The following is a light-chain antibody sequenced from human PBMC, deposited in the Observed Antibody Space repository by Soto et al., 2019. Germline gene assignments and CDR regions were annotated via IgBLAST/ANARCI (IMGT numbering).Light chain of an antibody. Sequence: QSVLTQPRSVSGSPGQSVSISCTGTSSDVGGYNYVSWYQQHPGKAPKLMIYDVSNRPSGVSNRFSGSKSGNTASLTISGLQAEDEADYYCSSYTSSSTHYVFGTGTKVTVL. J-gene: IGLJ1*01. CDR3: SSYTSSSTHYV. CDR2: DVS. V-gene: IGLV2-14*01. CDR1: SSDVGGYNY.